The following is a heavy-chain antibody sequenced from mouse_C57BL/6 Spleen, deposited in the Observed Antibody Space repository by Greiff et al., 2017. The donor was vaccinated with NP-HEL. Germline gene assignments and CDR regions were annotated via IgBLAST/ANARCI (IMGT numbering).Heavy chain of an antibody. CDR3: ARPNYYGSYWYFDV. Sequence: EVKVVESGGGLVQPGGSLKLSCAASGFTFSDYYMYWVRQTPEKRLEWVAYISNGGGSTYYPDTVKGRFTISRDNAKNTLYLQMSRLKSEDTAMYYCARPNYYGSYWYFDVWGTGTTVTVSS. CDR2: ISNGGGST. D-gene: IGHD1-1*01. V-gene: IGHV5-12*01. CDR1: GFTFSDYY. J-gene: IGHJ1*03.